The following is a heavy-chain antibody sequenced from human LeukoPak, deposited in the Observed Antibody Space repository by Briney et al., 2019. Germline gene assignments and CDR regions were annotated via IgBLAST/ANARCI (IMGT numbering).Heavy chain of an antibody. CDR2: IYSGGST. V-gene: IGHV3-66*01. CDR3: ATLAVAGTENAFDI. Sequence: PGGSLRLSCAASGFTVSSNYMSWVRQAPGKGLEFVSVIYSGGSTYYADSVKGRFTISRDNSKNTLYLQMNSLRAEDTAVYYCATLAVAGTENAFDIWGQGTLVTVSS. CDR1: GFTVSSNY. J-gene: IGHJ3*02. D-gene: IGHD6-19*01.